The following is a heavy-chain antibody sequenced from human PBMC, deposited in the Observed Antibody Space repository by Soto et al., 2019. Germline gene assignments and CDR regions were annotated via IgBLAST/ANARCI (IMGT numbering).Heavy chain of an antibody. D-gene: IGHD2-8*02. V-gene: IGHV4-59*12. J-gene: IGHJ4*02. Sequence: SETLSVTYTVYGGSISSYYWCWIRQPRGKGLEWIGYIYYSGRNNYNPSLKSRITISVDTSKNQFSLKLTSVTAADTAVYYCARDKITGLFGYWGQGTLVTISS. CDR1: GGSISSYY. CDR2: IYYSGRN. CDR3: ARDKITGLFGY.